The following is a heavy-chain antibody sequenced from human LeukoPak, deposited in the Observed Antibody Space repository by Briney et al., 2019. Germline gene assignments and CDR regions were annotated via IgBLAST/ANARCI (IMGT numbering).Heavy chain of an antibody. CDR2: ISISSTYR. CDR3: ARDQPDTAFDY. D-gene: IGHD5-18*01. V-gene: IGHV3-21*01. CDR1: GFTFGTYT. Sequence: GGSLRLSCAASGFTFGTYTMNWVRQAPGKGLEWVSSISISSTYRYYADSVKGRFTMSRDNAKNSLFLQMNSLRAEDTAFYYCARDQPDTAFDYWGQGTLVTVSS. J-gene: IGHJ4*02.